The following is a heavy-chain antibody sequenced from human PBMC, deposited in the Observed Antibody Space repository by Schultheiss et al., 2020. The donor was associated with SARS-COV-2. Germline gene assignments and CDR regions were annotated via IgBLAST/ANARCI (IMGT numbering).Heavy chain of an antibody. J-gene: IGHJ6*03. Sequence: GGSLRLSCAASGFTFNNFAMSWVRQAPGRGLEWVSAISSSGSNTYYADSVKGRFTISRDNSKNTLYLQMNSLRAEDTAVYYCARPPQTVYYYYMDFWGQGTTVTVSS. V-gene: IGHV3-23*01. CDR2: ISSSGSNT. CDR3: ARPPQTVYYYYMDF. D-gene: IGHD4-17*01. CDR1: GFTFNNFA.